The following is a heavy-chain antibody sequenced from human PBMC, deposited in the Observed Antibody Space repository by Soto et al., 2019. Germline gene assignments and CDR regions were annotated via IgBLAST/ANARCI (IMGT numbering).Heavy chain of an antibody. CDR2: ISTGNGDT. CDR3: ARARFMGSDLAFSDY. V-gene: IGHV1-3*04. J-gene: IGHJ4*02. D-gene: IGHD6-25*01. Sequence: ASVKVSCKASGYILTDYAMHWVRQAPGQRLEWMGWISTGNGDTSYSQKFQGRVTITTDTSASTAYMELSSLRSEDTAVYFCARARFMGSDLAFSDYWGQGTLVTVSS. CDR1: GYILTDYA.